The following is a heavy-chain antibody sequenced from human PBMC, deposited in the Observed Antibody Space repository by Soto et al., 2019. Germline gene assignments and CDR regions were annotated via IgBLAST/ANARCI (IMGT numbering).Heavy chain of an antibody. CDR3: ARERYCSSTSCFYYYYYGMDV. Sequence: ASETLSLTCAVYGGSFSGYYWSWIRQPPGKGLEWIGEINHSGSTNYNPSLKSRVTISVDTSKNQFSLKLSSVTAADTAVYYCARERYCSSTSCFYYYYYGMDVWGQGTTVTVSS. D-gene: IGHD2-2*01. CDR1: GGSFSGYY. J-gene: IGHJ6*02. V-gene: IGHV4-34*01. CDR2: INHSGST.